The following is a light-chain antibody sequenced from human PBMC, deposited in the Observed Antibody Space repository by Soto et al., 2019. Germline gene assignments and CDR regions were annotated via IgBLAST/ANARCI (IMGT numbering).Light chain of an antibody. Sequence: QSVLTQPPSVSGAPGQRVSISCTGSSSNIGANFDVHWFQQLPGTAPKLLIYGTTKRPSGVPDRFSASKSGTSASLAITGLQAEDEADYYCQSYDSSLSGVLFGGGTKLTVL. CDR1: SSNIGANFD. CDR3: QSYDSSLSGVL. J-gene: IGLJ2*01. CDR2: GTT. V-gene: IGLV1-40*01.